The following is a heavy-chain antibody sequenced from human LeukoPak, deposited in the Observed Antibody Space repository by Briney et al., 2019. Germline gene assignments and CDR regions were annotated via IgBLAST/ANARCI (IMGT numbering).Heavy chain of an antibody. J-gene: IGHJ3*02. CDR1: GDSVRTNNYY. D-gene: IGHD4-17*01. V-gene: IGHV4-61*01. Sequence: SETLSLTCTVSGDSVRTNNYYWSWIRQPPGEGLEWIGYIHFSGNTNYNTSLKSRVTISVDTSKSQFSLKLSSVTAADTAVYYCARFVSPTVYAFDIWGQGTMVTVSS. CDR2: IHFSGNT. CDR3: ARFVSPTVYAFDI.